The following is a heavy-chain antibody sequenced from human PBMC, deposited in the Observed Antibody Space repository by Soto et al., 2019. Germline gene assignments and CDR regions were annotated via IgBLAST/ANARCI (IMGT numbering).Heavy chain of an antibody. V-gene: IGHV3-11*01. CDR3: ARAYSDAFDI. Sequence: GGSLRLSCAASGFTFSDYYMTWIRQAPGKGLEWVSYISSSGTGIYYADSMKGRFTISRDNAKKSLYLQMSSLRAEDTAVYYCARAYSDAFDIWGQGKMVTVSS. CDR2: ISSSGTGI. D-gene: IGHD2-15*01. J-gene: IGHJ3*02. CDR1: GFTFSDYY.